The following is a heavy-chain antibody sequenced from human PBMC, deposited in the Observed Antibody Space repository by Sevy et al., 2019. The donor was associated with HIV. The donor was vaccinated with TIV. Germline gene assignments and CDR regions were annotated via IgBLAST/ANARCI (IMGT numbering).Heavy chain of an antibody. J-gene: IGHJ5*02. V-gene: IGHV4-4*07. Sequence: SETLSLTCTVSGGSISSYYWSWIRQPAGKGLEWFGRIYTSGSTNYNPSLKSRVTMSVDTSKNQFSLKLGSVTAADTAVYYCARGVRRPPGNWFDPWGQGTLVTVSS. D-gene: IGHD6-13*01. CDR1: GGSISSYY. CDR3: ARGVRRPPGNWFDP. CDR2: IYTSGST.